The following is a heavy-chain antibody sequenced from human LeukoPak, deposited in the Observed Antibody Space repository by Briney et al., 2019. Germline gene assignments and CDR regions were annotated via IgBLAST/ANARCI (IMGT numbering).Heavy chain of an antibody. V-gene: IGHV3-7*01. CDR2: IKQDGSEK. Sequence: GGSLRLSCAASGFTFSRSWISWVRQAPGKGLEWVANIKQDGSEKYYVDSVKGRFTISRDNAKNSLDLQMNSLRGEDTAVYYCARVSCTNGVCYGFDYWGQGTLVTVSS. D-gene: IGHD2-8*01. J-gene: IGHJ4*02. CDR3: ARVSCTNGVCYGFDY. CDR1: GFTFSRSW.